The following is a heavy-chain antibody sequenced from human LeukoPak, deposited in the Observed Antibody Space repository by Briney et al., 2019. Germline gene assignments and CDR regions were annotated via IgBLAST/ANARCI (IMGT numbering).Heavy chain of an antibody. D-gene: IGHD6-25*01. CDR3: ARDRGRYYMDV. CDR1: GFSFSEYH. J-gene: IGHJ6*03. Sequence: GGSLRLSCAASGFSFSEYHMSWVRQAPGKGLEWVSAISNSGGSTYYADSVKGRFTISRDNSKNTLYLQMNSLRAGDTAVYYCARDRGRYYMDVWGKGTTVTISS. V-gene: IGHV3-23*01. CDR2: ISNSGGST.